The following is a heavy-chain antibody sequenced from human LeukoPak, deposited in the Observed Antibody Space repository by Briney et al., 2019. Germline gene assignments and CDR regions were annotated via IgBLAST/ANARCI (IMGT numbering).Heavy chain of an antibody. D-gene: IGHD2-15*01. V-gene: IGHV3-74*01. CDR1: GFTFSNHW. CDR2: INGDGTST. CDR3: ARTGSGGDLDI. Sequence: GGSLRLSCAAAGFTFSNHWLHWVRQAPGKGLVWVSRINGDGTSTIYADSVKGRFTISRDNAKSTVYLQMNSLRAEDTAVYYCARTGSGGDLDIWGQGTMVTVSS. J-gene: IGHJ3*02.